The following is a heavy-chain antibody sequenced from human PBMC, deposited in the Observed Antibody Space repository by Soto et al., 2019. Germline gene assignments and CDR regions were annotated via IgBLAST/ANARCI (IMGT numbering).Heavy chain of an antibody. Sequence: QVQLQESGPGLVKPSQTLSLTCTVSGGSISSGGYYWSWIRQHPGKGLEWIGYIYCSGSTYCNPSLKSRVTISVDTSKNQFSLKLSSVTAADTAVYYCARASVGATFKPYYYYGMDVWGQGTTVTVSS. D-gene: IGHD1-26*01. J-gene: IGHJ6*02. CDR1: GGSISSGGYY. CDR2: IYCSGST. V-gene: IGHV4-31*03. CDR3: ARASVGATFKPYYYYGMDV.